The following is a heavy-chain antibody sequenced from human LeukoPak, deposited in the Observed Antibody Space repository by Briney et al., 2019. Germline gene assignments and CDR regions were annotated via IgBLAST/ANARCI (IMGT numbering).Heavy chain of an antibody. Sequence: ASVKVSCKASGYTFTGYYMHWVRQATGQGLEWMGWMNPNSGNTGYAQKFQGRVTMTRNTSISAAYMELSSLRSEDTAVYYCARGLDGYDAFDIWGQGTMVTVSS. J-gene: IGHJ3*02. D-gene: IGHD3/OR15-3a*01. CDR2: MNPNSGNT. CDR3: ARGLDGYDAFDI. V-gene: IGHV1-8*02. CDR1: GYTFTGYY.